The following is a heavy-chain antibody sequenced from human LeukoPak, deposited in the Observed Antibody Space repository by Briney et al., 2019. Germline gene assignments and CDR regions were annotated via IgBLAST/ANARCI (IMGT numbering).Heavy chain of an antibody. Sequence: GESLKISCRASGYIFTNYRIAWVCQMPGKGLEWMGIIYPGDSETTYSPSFQGQVTISADKSIRAAYLQWDTLKASDTAMYYCARLDEGFYYDGTGFNFWGQGTLVTVSS. CDR2: IYPGDSET. CDR3: ARLDEGFYYDGTGFNF. CDR1: GYIFTNYR. J-gene: IGHJ4*02. D-gene: IGHD3-22*01. V-gene: IGHV5-51*01.